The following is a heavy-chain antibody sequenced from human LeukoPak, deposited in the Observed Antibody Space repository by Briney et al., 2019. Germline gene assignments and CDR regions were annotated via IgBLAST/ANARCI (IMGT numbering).Heavy chain of an antibody. Sequence: PGGSLRLSCAASGFTFISYAMSWVRQAPGKGLEWVSGISGSGSSTYYADSVKGRFTISRDNSKNTLNLQMNSLRAEDTAVYYCANHSDTAMVYAYWGQGTLVTVSS. J-gene: IGHJ4*02. D-gene: IGHD5-18*01. CDR1: GFTFISYA. CDR3: ANHSDTAMVYAY. CDR2: ISGSGSST. V-gene: IGHV3-23*01.